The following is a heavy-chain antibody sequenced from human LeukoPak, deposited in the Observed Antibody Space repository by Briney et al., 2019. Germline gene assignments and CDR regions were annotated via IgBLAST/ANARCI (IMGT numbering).Heavy chain of an antibody. V-gene: IGHV1-24*01. CDR3: ATQQLVRFVLRFQH. CDR2: FDPEDGET. Sequence: ASVKVSCKVSEYTLTELSMHWVRQAPGKGLEWMGRFDPEDGETIYAQKFQGRVTMTEDTSTNTAYMELSSLRSEDTAVYYCATQQLVRFVLRFQHWGQGTLVTLSS. D-gene: IGHD6-13*01. J-gene: IGHJ1*01. CDR1: EYTLTELS.